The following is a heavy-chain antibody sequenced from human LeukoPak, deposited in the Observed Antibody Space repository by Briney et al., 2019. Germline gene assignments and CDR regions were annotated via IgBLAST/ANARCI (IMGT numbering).Heavy chain of an antibody. CDR1: GFTFSTYA. CDR2: ISGSGGST. CDR3: AKEGYRYGYAIDY. V-gene: IGHV3-23*01. J-gene: IGHJ4*02. D-gene: IGHD5-18*01. Sequence: GGSLRLSCAASGFTFSTYAMSWVRQAPGKGLECVSAISGSGGSTYYADSVKGRFTISRDNSKNTLYLQMNSLRAEDTAVYYCAKEGYRYGYAIDYWGQGAMVTVSS.